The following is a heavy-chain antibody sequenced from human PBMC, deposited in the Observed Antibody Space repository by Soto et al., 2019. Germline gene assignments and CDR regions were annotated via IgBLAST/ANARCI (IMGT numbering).Heavy chain of an antibody. Sequence: SETLSLTCVVSDGSISTYDWWTWVRQPPGKGLEWIGKMFHSGGADYGPSLKSRVTISADSSKNHFSLGLTAVTAADTAVYYCATGNVDSLLEYWGQGTQVTVSS. V-gene: IGHV4-4*02. CDR3: ATGNVDSLLEY. J-gene: IGHJ4*02. CDR1: DGSISTYDW. CDR2: MFHSGGA. D-gene: IGHD2-21*02.